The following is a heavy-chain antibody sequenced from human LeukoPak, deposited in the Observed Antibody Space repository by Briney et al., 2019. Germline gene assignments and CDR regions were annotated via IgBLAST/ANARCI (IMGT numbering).Heavy chain of an antibody. CDR2: IYHSGST. J-gene: IGHJ4*02. CDR3: ARRGYSYGVVGD. Sequence: PSETLSLTCAVSGGSISSGGYSWSWIRQPPGKGLEWIGYIYHSGSTYYNPSLKSRVTISVDTSKNQFSLKLSSVTAADTAVYYCARRGYSYGVVGDWGQGTLVTVSS. CDR1: GGSISSGGYS. V-gene: IGHV4-30-2*05. D-gene: IGHD5-18*01.